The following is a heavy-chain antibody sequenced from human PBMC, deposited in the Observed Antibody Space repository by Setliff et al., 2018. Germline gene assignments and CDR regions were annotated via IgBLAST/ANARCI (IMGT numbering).Heavy chain of an antibody. J-gene: IGHJ4*03. CDR3: AISPRGRSSSMIVEVEF. CDR1: GYSFTSYW. V-gene: IGHV5-51*01. Sequence: GESLKISCKGSGYSFTSYWIGWVRQMPGKGLEWMGIIYPSDSDTKYSPSFQGQVTISADKSISTAYLQWSSLKASDTAMYYCAISPRGRSSSMIVEVEFWGQGTMVTVSS. D-gene: IGHD3-22*01. CDR2: IYPSDSDT.